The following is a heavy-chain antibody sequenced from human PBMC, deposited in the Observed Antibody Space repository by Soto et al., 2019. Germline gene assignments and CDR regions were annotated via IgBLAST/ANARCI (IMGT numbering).Heavy chain of an antibody. V-gene: IGHV3-7*01. CDR1: GFTLSSYW. CDR2: TRQDGGQS. Sequence: EVQLVESGGGLVQPGGSLRLSCEASGFTLSSYWMSWIRQAPGKGLEWVANTRQDGGQSYRVDSVQGRFTISRDNAKNSVYLQMNSLRAEDTAVYYCVSDGSTGWHFDSWGQGTLVTVSS. D-gene: IGHD6-19*01. CDR3: VSDGSTGWHFDS. J-gene: IGHJ4*02.